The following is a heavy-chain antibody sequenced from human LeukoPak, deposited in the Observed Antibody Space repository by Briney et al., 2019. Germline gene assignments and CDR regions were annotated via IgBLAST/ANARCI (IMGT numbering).Heavy chain of an antibody. CDR3: TSGVQGSSWIVN. Sequence: PGGSLRLSCAASGFTFSSYWMHWVRQAPGKGLVWVSRVNIDGSSITYADSVKGRFTISRDNAKNTLDLQMNSLRAEDTAVYYCTSGVQGSSWIVNWGQGTLVTVSS. CDR2: VNIDGSSI. V-gene: IGHV3-74*01. J-gene: IGHJ4*02. D-gene: IGHD2-2*01. CDR1: GFTFSSYW.